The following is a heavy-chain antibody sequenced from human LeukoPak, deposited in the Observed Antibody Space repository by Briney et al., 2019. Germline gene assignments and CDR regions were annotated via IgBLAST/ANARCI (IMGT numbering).Heavy chain of an antibody. Sequence: GGSLRLSCAASGFTFSSYAMSWVRRAPGKGLEWVSAISGSGGSTYYADSVKGRFTISRENSKNTLYLLMNSMRAEDTAVYYCAKDRGEWYGSGRLLGMDVWGQGTTVTVSS. CDR1: GFTFSSYA. D-gene: IGHD3-10*01. CDR2: ISGSGGST. V-gene: IGHV3-23*01. CDR3: AKDRGEWYGSGRLLGMDV. J-gene: IGHJ6*02.